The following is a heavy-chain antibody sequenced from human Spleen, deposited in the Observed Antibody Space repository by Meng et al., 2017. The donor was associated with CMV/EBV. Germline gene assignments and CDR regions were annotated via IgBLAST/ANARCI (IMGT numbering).Heavy chain of an antibody. D-gene: IGHD5-12*01. CDR1: GGSFSGYY. V-gene: IGHV4-34*01. CDR3: ASGYSGYDFSDY. J-gene: IGHJ4*02. Sequence: CAISGGSFSGYYWSWIRPPPGKGLEWIGEINHAGITNYNPSLKSRVTISVDTSKNQFSLKLSSVTAADTAVYYCASGYSGYDFSDYWGQGTLVTVSS. CDR2: INHAGIT.